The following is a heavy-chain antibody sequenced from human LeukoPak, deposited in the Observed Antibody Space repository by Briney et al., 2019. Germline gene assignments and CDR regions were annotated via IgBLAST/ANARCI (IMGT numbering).Heavy chain of an antibody. CDR2: INHSGST. CDR1: GGSFSGYY. V-gene: IGHV4-34*01. J-gene: IGHJ4*02. D-gene: IGHD6-13*01. CDR3: ARGFAQQLFS. Sequence: SETLSLTCAVYGGSFSGYYWSWIRQPPGKGLEWIGEINHSGSTNYNPSLKSRVTISVDTSKNQFSLKLSSVTAADTAVYYCARGFAQQLFSWGQGTPVTVSS.